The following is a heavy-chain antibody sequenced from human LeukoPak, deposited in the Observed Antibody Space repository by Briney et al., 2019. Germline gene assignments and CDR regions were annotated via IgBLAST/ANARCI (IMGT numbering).Heavy chain of an antibody. Sequence: SETLSLTCAVYGGSFSGYYWSWIRQPPGKGLEWIGEINHSGSTNYNPSLKSRVTISVDTSKNQFSLKLSSVTAADTAVYYCARPRSSSWQQNYYYYGMDVWGQGTTVTVSS. CDR3: ARPRSSSWQQNYYYYGMDV. CDR2: INHSGST. D-gene: IGHD6-13*01. V-gene: IGHV4-34*01. J-gene: IGHJ6*02. CDR1: GGSFSGYY.